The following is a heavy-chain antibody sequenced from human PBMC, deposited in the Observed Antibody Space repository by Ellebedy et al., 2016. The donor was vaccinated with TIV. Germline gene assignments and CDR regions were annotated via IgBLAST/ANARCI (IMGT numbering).Heavy chain of an antibody. V-gene: IGHV3-21*01. CDR2: IGGSGSYI. D-gene: IGHD6-19*01. J-gene: IGHJ2*01. CDR1: GLTFSRYA. CDR3: ARAVAAVGGYYFDF. Sequence: FTLVASGLTFSRYAMNWVRQAPGKGLAWVSSIGGSGSYIHYADSVKGRFTISRDNTKNSLYLQMNSLRAEDTAVYYCARAVAAVGGYYFDFWGRGTLVTVSS.